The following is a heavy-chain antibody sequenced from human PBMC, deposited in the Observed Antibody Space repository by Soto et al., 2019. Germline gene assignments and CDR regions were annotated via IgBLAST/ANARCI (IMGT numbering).Heavy chain of an antibody. V-gene: IGHV3-23*01. J-gene: IGHJ3*02. CDR2: IVGSGDTT. CDR1: RFTFSSYA. Sequence: EVQLLESGGGLVQPGGSLRLSCAASRFTFSSYAMSWVRQAPGKGLEWVSAIVGSGDTTYYADSVKGRFTISRDNSKNTLYLQMNSLRAEDTAIYYCAKVTTTVSPDDAFDIWGQGTMVTVSS. D-gene: IGHD4-17*01. CDR3: AKVTTTVSPDDAFDI.